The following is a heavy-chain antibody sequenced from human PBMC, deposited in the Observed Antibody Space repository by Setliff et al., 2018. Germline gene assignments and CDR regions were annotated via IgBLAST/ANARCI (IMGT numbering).Heavy chain of an antibody. V-gene: IGHV5-51*01. Sequence: GESLKISCKGSGYSFTNYWIGWVRQMPGKGLEWMGIIYPGDSNTRYSPSFQGQVTSSADKSISTAYLQWSSLKASETAMYYCARLGGGCSGGSCYSENYFDYWGQGTLVTVSS. CDR1: GYSFTNYW. J-gene: IGHJ4*02. D-gene: IGHD2-15*01. CDR3: ARLGGGCSGGSCYSENYFDY. CDR2: IYPGDSNT.